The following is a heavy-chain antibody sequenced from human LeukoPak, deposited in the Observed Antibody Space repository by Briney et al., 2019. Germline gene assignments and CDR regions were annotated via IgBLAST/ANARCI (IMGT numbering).Heavy chain of an antibody. J-gene: IGHJ1*01. CDR2: IRYDGSNK. CDR3: AKDALVSGSYLEYFQH. Sequence: PGGSLRLSCAASGFTFSSYGMHWVRQAPGKGLEWVAFIRYDGSNKYYADSVKGRFTISRDNSKNTLYLQMNSLRAVDTAVYYCAKDALVSGSYLEYFQHWGQGTLVTVSS. CDR1: GFTFSSYG. V-gene: IGHV3-30*02. D-gene: IGHD1-26*01.